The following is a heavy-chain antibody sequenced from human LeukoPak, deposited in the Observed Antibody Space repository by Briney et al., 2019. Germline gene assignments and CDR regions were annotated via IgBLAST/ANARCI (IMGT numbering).Heavy chain of an antibody. J-gene: IGHJ4*02. Sequence: GASLRLSCAAFGFTFNNYGTSWVRQAPGKGLEWVSTINYNGLNTHYADSVRGRFTISRDDSKNTLHLQMNSLRVDDTALYYCTKGDGGWYPIDSWGQGILVIVSS. D-gene: IGHD6-19*01. CDR3: TKGDGGWYPIDS. V-gene: IGHV3-23*01. CDR1: GFTFNNYG. CDR2: INYNGLNT.